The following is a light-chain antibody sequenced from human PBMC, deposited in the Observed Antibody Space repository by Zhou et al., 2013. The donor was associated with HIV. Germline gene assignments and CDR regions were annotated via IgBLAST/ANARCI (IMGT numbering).Light chain of an antibody. CDR3: QAWDSSFVV. V-gene: IGLV3-1*01. CDR1: KLGDKY. J-gene: IGLJ2*01. Sequence: SYEVTQPPSVSVSPGQTASITCSGDKLGDKYACWYQQKPGQSPVLVIYQNSKRPSGIPERFSGSNSGNTATLTISGTQAMDEADYYCQAWDSSFVVFGRRDQADRP. CDR2: QNS.